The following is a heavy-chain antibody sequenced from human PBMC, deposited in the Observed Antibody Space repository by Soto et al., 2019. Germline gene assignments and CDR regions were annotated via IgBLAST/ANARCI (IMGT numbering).Heavy chain of an antibody. Sequence: GGSLRLSCAASGFTFSSYAMHWVRQAPGKGLEWVAVISYDGSNKYYADSVKGRFTISRDNSKNTLYLQMNSLRAEDTAVYYCASSDTAMVIPFDYWGQGTLVTVSS. D-gene: IGHD5-18*01. CDR2: ISYDGSNK. CDR3: ASSDTAMVIPFDY. V-gene: IGHV3-30-3*01. CDR1: GFTFSSYA. J-gene: IGHJ4*02.